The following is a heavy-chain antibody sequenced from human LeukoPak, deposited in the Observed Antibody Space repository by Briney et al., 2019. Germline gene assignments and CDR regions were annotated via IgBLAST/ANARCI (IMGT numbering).Heavy chain of an antibody. CDR2: ISYDGSNK. CDR3: ARDRSSGDAFDI. CDR1: GFTFSSYA. D-gene: IGHD3-22*01. J-gene: IGHJ3*02. V-gene: IGHV3-30*04. Sequence: GGSLRLSCASPGFTFSSYAMHGVRQAPGKGLAGVAVISYDGSNKYYEDSVTGRFTISRDNSKNTLYLQMNSLRAEDTAVYYCARDRSSGDAFDIWGQGTMVTVSS.